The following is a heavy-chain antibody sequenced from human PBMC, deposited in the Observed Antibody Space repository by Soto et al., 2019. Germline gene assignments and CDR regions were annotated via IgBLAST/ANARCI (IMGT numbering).Heavy chain of an antibody. Sequence: EVQLVESGGGLVKPGGSLRLSCAASGFTFSSYSMNWVRQAPGKGLEWVSSISSSSSYIYYADSVKGRFTISRDNSKNTLYLQMNSLRAEDTAVYYCAKDPTFGVVIIWFDPWGQGTLVTVSS. J-gene: IGHJ5*02. CDR2: ISSSSSYI. CDR1: GFTFSSYS. CDR3: AKDPTFGVVIIWFDP. V-gene: IGHV3-21*04. D-gene: IGHD3-3*01.